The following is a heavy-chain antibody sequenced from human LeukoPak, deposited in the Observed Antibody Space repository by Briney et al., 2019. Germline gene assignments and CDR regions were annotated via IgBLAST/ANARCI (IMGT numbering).Heavy chain of an antibody. D-gene: IGHD1-26*01. CDR3: ARMRYSGSYENYFDY. V-gene: IGHV4-59*01. CDR2: IYYSGST. J-gene: IGHJ4*02. CDR1: GGSISSYY. Sequence: SETLSLTCTVSGGSISSYYWSWIRQPPGKGLAWIGYIYYSGSTNNNPSLKSRVTISIDTSKKQFSLKLSSVTAADRAVYYCARMRYSGSYENYFDYWGQGTLVTVSA.